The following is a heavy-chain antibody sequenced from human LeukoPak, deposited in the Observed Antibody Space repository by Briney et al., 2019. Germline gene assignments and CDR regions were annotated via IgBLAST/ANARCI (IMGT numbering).Heavy chain of an antibody. CDR3: ARPYYDSSGYWEAFDI. CDR2: IYYSGST. CDR1: GGSISSYY. J-gene: IGHJ3*02. Sequence: SETLSLTCTVSGGSISSYYWSWIRQPPGKGLEWIGYIYYSGSTNYNPSLKSRVTISVDTSKDQFSLKLSSVTAADTAVYYCARPYYDSSGYWEAFDIWGQGTMVTVSS. D-gene: IGHD3-22*01. V-gene: IGHV4-59*01.